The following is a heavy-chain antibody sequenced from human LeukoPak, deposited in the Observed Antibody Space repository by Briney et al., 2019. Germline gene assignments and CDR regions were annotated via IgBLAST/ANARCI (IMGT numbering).Heavy chain of an antibody. D-gene: IGHD3-22*01. V-gene: IGHV4-31*03. CDR1: GGSISSGGYY. J-gene: IGHJ3*02. CDR2: IYYSGST. Sequence: SQTLSLTCTVSGGSISSGGYYWSWIRQHPGKGLEWIGYIYYSGSTYYNPSLKSRVTISVDTSKNQFSLKLSSVTAADTAVYYCARDNYYDSSGYFQTIWGQGTMVTVSS. CDR3: ARDNYYDSSGYFQTI.